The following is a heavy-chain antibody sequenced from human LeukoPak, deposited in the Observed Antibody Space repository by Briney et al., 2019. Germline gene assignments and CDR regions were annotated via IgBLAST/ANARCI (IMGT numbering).Heavy chain of an antibody. Sequence: GGSLRLSYAASGFTFSSYAMSWVRQAPGKGLEWVSAISGSGGSTYYADSVKGRFTISRDNSKNTLYLQMNSLRAEDTAVYYCAKDRAPWYYFDYWGQGTLVTVSS. CDR2: ISGSGGST. D-gene: IGHD2-15*01. CDR3: AKDRAPWYYFDY. V-gene: IGHV3-23*01. CDR1: GFTFSSYA. J-gene: IGHJ4*02.